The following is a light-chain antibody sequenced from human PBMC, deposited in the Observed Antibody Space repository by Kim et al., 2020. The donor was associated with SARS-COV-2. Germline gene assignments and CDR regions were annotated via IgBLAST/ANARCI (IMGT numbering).Light chain of an antibody. CDR1: QSLSTN. CDR2: GVS. V-gene: IGKV3-15*01. CDR3: QVYNDSPA. Sequence: EIVMTQSPATLSVSPGERTTLSCRASQSLSTNLAWYQQKPGQAPRLLIYGVSTRAAGVPARFSCGGSGAEFTLTISSLQSEDSAIYYCQVYNDSPAFGQGTKVDIK. J-gene: IGKJ1*01.